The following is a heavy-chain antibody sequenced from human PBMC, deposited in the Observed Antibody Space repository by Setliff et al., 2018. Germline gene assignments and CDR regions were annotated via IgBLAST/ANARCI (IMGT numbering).Heavy chain of an antibody. D-gene: IGHD2-15*01. CDR1: GFTFSSYW. J-gene: IGHJ4*02. CDR3: AKIWGAYCTGNRCHSDPPHWDN. CDR2: VNDDGSSA. Sequence: GESLKISCAASGFTFSSYWMHWVRQDPGKGLVWVSRVNDDGSSAMYADSVKGRFTMSRDNAKNTLYLQMNSLRAEDTAVYYCAKIWGAYCTGNRCHSDPPHWDNWGQGTLVTVSS. V-gene: IGHV3-74*03.